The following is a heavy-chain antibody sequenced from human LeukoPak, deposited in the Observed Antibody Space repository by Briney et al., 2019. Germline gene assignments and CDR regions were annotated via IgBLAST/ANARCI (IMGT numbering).Heavy chain of an antibody. CDR1: GFTFSSYA. D-gene: IGHD6-19*01. CDR3: AKYREEDDGWYPDNDAFDI. V-gene: IGHV3-23*01. J-gene: IGHJ3*02. CDR2: ISGRGGST. Sequence: GGSLRLSCAASGFTFSSYAMSWARQAPGKGLEWVSAISGRGGSTYYADSVKSRFTISRDNSKHPLYLQMNSLRAEDTAVYYCAKYREEDDGWYPDNDAFDIWGQGTMVTVSS.